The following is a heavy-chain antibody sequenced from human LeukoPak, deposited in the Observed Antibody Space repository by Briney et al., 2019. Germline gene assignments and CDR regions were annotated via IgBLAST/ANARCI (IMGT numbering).Heavy chain of an antibody. D-gene: IGHD3-22*01. V-gene: IGHV3-23*01. CDR1: GFTFSNYA. CDR3: AKDYYDTSGPYPPDY. Sequence: GGSLRLSCAASGFTFSNYAMSWVRQAPGKGLEWVSAISGSGGSTYYADSVKGRFTISRDNSKNTLYLQMNSLRAEDTAVYYCAKDYYDTSGPYPPDYWGQGTLVTVSS. J-gene: IGHJ4*02. CDR2: ISGSGGST.